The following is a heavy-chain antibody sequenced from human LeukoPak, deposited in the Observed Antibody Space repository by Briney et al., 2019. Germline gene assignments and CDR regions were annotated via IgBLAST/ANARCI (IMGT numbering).Heavy chain of an antibody. J-gene: IGHJ4*02. D-gene: IGHD2-15*01. V-gene: IGHV4-34*01. CDR2: VNDRGTT. CDR1: GDSFSGYY. Sequence: SETLSLTCAVYGDSFSGYYWSWIRQSPGTGLEWIGEVNDRGTTNYNPNLKSRVTISVVTSSNQFSLRLTSVTAADTAIYFCATRRGGPYPYYFDHWDQGALATVSS. CDR3: ATRRGGPYPYYFDH.